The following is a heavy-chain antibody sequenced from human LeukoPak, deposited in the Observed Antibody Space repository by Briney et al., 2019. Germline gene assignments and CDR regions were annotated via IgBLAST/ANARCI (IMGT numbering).Heavy chain of an antibody. Sequence: SETLSLTCTVSGYSISSGYYWGWIRQPPGKGLEWIASIYHGGNTFYNPSLKSRVTISVDTPKNQFSLKLSSVTAADTAVYYCARVMTTATTWAFDIWGQGTMVTVSS. CDR1: GYSISSGYY. D-gene: IGHD4-17*01. CDR3: ARVMTTATTWAFDI. CDR2: IYHGGNT. V-gene: IGHV4-38-2*02. J-gene: IGHJ3*02.